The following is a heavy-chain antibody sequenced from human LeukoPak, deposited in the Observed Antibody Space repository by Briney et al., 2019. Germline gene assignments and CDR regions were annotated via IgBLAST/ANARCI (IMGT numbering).Heavy chain of an antibody. Sequence: GGSLRLSCAASGFTFSSYWMHWVRQAPGKGLEWVAVIWYDGSNKYYTDSVKGRFTISRDNSKNTLYLQMNSLTAEDTAVYYCAREPNRWGRPRQDLAYWGQGTLVTVSS. J-gene: IGHJ4*02. D-gene: IGHD3-16*01. V-gene: IGHV3-33*08. CDR3: AREPNRWGRPRQDLAY. CDR1: GFTFSSYW. CDR2: IWYDGSNK.